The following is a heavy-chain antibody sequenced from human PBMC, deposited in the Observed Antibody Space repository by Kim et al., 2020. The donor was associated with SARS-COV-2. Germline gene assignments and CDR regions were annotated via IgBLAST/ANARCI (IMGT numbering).Heavy chain of an antibody. D-gene: IGHD3-10*01. J-gene: IGHJ4*02. Sequence: GGSLRLSCAASGFTFSDHYMNWIRQAPGKGLEWVSYISDSSSYTNYADSVKGRFTISRDNAKKSLYLQMNSLRAEDTAVYYCARGGGSGARLQHSWGQGTLVTVSS. CDR1: GFTFSDHY. CDR2: ISDSSSYT. V-gene: IGHV3-11*06. CDR3: ARGGGSGARLQHS.